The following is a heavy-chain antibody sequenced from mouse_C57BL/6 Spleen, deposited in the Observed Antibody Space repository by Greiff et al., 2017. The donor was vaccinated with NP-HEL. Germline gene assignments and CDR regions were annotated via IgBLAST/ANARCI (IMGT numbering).Heavy chain of an antibody. V-gene: IGHV1-26*01. J-gene: IGHJ4*01. Sequence: EVQLQQSGPELVKPGASVKISCKASGYTFTDYYMNWVKQSHGKSLEWIGDINPNNGGTSYNQKFKGKATLTVDKSSSTAYMELRSLTSEDSAVYYCARIAYYAMDYWGQGTSVTVSS. CDR2: INPNNGGT. CDR1: GYTFTDYY. CDR3: ARIAYYAMDY.